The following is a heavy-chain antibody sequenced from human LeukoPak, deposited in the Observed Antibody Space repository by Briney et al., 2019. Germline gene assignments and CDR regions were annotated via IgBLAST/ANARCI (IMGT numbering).Heavy chain of an antibody. J-gene: IGHJ3*02. D-gene: IGHD1-14*01. CDR2: ISGDGGST. CDR1: GFAFDDYA. V-gene: IGHV3-43*02. Sequence: AGGSLRLSCAASGFAFDDYAMHWVRQAPGKGLEWVSLISGDGGSTYYADSVKGRFTISRDNSKNSLYLQMNSLRTEDTALYYCASPERSSEALDIWGRGTMVTVSS. CDR3: ASPERSSEALDI.